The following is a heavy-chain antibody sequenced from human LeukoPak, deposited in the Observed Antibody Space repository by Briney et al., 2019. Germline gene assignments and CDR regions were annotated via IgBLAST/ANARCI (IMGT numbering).Heavy chain of an antibody. CDR2: ISSSSITI. J-gene: IGHJ4*02. CDR1: GFTFSSYS. Sequence: GGSLRLSCAASGFTFSSYSLNWVRQAPGKGLEWVSFISSSSITIYYADSVKGRFTISRDNAEKSLYLQMNSLRAEDTAVYYCARDGYNPIDYWGQGTLVTVSS. V-gene: IGHV3-48*04. D-gene: IGHD5-24*01. CDR3: ARDGYNPIDY.